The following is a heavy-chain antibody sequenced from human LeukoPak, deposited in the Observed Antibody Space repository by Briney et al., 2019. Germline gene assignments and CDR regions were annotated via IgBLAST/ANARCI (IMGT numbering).Heavy chain of an antibody. CDR2: ISYSGTT. D-gene: IGHD5-12*01. J-gene: IGHJ4*02. CDR1: GGSISNYY. Sequence: PSETLSLTCTVSGGSISNYYWTWIRQPPGKGLEWIGYISYSGTTNYNPSLKSRVTISVDTSKKQFSLKLTSATAADTAVYYCARGDDYKSTLFDYWGQGTLVTVSS. CDR3: ARGDDYKSTLFDY. V-gene: IGHV4-59*01.